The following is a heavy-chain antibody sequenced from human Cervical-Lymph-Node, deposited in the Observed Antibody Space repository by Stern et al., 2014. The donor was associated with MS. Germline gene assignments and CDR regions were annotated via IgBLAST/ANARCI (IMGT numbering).Heavy chain of an antibody. V-gene: IGHV4-34*01. CDR1: GGSFSGSY. CDR2: VNDDVTT. J-gene: IGHJ4*02. Sequence: QVQLQQWGAGLLKPSETLSFTCAVYGGSFSGSYWSWVRQPPGKGLEWIGEVNDDVTTNYNPSPKSRATISVDPSKNQFSLKLTSVTAADTAVYYCVRVGWDLXXXXXWGQGTLVTVSS. CDR3: VRVGWDLXXXXX. D-gene: IGHD6-19*01.